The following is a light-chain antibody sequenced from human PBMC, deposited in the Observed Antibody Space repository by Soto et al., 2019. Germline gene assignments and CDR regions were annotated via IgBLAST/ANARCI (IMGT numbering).Light chain of an antibody. V-gene: IGKV1-33*01. CDR1: QDISIY. Sequence: DIQMTQSPSSLSASVGDRVTITCRARQDISIYLNWFQQKPGKAPKLLIYDASNLERGVPSRFTGSGSGTDFTLTINSLQPDEIATYYCQQYNVVPPTFGQGTRLEI. CDR3: QQYNVVPPT. CDR2: DAS. J-gene: IGKJ2*01.